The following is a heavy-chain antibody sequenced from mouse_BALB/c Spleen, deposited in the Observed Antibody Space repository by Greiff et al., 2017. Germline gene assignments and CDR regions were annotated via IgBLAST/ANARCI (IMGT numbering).Heavy chain of an antibody. CDR2: ISYSGST. D-gene: IGHD1-1*01. J-gene: IGHJ1*01. CDR3: ARKDYYGSSWYFDV. V-gene: IGHV3-2*02. Sequence: EVKLMESGPGLVKPSQSLSLTCTVTGYSITSDYAWNWIRQFPGNKLEWMGYISYSGSTSYNPSLKSRISITRDTSKNQFFLQLNSVTTEDTATYYCARKDYYGSSWYFDVWGAGTTVTVSS. CDR1: GYSITSDYA.